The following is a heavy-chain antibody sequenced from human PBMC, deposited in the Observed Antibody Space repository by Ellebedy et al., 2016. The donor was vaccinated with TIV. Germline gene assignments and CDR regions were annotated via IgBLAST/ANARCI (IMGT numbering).Heavy chain of an antibody. J-gene: IGHJ4*02. CDR2: ISNSGEST. Sequence: PGGSLRLSCVASGFTFNSFAMSWVRQAPGKGMEWVSTISNSGESTNNADSGKGRFTISRDHSKNTLYLQMNGLRAEDTAVYYCSKDRIVGARKFDNWGQGTLVTVSS. CDR1: GFTFNSFA. V-gene: IGHV3-23*01. D-gene: IGHD1-26*01. CDR3: SKDRIVGARKFDN.